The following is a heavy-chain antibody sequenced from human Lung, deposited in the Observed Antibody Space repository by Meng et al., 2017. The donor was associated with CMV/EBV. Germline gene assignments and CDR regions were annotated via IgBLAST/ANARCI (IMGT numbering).Heavy chain of an antibody. CDR2: FDPEDGET. J-gene: IGHJ4*02. D-gene: IGHD3-22*01. Sequence: ASXXVSXKVSGYTLTELSRHWVRQAPGKGLEWMGGFDPEDGETIYAQHFQGRVTMTEDTSTDTAYMELSSLTSEDTAVYYCATGHYDSRDYYSRTLSYWGQGTLVTVSS. V-gene: IGHV1-24*01. CDR3: ATGHYDSRDYYSRTLSY. CDR1: GYTLTELS.